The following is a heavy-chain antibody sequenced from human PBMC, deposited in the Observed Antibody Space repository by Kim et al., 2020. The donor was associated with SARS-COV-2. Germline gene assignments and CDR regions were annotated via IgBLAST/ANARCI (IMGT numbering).Heavy chain of an antibody. D-gene: IGHD3-3*01. CDR1: GFTFSSYA. Sequence: GGSLRLSCAASGFTFSSYAMHWVRQAPGKGLEYVSAISSNGGSTYYANSVKGRFTISRDNSKNTLYLQMGSLRAEDMAVYYCARSIKAGLWSGYYSWFDPWGQGTLVTVSS. CDR2: ISSNGGST. J-gene: IGHJ5*02. V-gene: IGHV3-64*01. CDR3: ARSIKAGLWSGYYSWFDP.